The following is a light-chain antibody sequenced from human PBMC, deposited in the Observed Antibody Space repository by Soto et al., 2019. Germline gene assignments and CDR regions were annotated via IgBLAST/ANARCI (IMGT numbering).Light chain of an antibody. CDR3: QAWDSSIVI. CDR2: QDS. CDR1: NLGNKY. J-gene: IGLJ2*01. Sequence: SYELTQPPSVSVSPGQTASITCSGDNLGNKYVCWYQQKPGQSPVLVISQDSKRPSGIPERFSGSNSGDTATLTISGTQALDEADYYCQAWDSSIVIFGGGTKVTVL. V-gene: IGLV3-1*01.